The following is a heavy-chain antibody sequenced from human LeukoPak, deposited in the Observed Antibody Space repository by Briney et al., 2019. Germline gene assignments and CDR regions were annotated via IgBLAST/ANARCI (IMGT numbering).Heavy chain of an antibody. J-gene: IGHJ4*02. D-gene: IGHD6-13*01. Sequence: PGGSLRLSCAASGFTFDDYAMHWVRQAPGKGLEWVSGISWNSGSIGYADSVKGRFTISRDNAKNSLYLQMNSLRAEDTALYYCAKAPGSSWYYFDYWGQGTLVTVSS. CDR2: ISWNSGSI. CDR3: AKAPGSSWYYFDY. V-gene: IGHV3-9*01. CDR1: GFTFDDYA.